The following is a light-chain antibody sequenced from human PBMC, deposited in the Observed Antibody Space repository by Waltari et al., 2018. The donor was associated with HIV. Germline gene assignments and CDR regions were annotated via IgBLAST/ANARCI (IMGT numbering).Light chain of an antibody. CDR1: QSISSK. V-gene: IGKV3-15*01. J-gene: IGKJ4*01. CDR3: QQYNNWPPIT. Sequence: EIVMTQSPATLSLSPGGRATLSCRASQSISSKLAWYQQKPGQPPRLLIYSASTRVAGIPARFSGSGSGTEFTLTISSLQSEDFAVYYCQQYNNWPPITFGGGTKVEIK. CDR2: SAS.